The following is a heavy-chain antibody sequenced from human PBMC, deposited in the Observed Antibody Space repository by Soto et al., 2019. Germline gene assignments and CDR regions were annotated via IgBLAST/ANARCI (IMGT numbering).Heavy chain of an antibody. CDR3: ARGGSYGGNSEGEIDY. CDR2: IYSGGST. V-gene: IGHV3-66*01. Sequence: EVQLVESGGGLVQPGGSLRLSCAASGFTVSSNYMSWVRQAPGKGLEWVSVIYSGGSTYYTDSVKGRFTISRDNSKNTLYLQMNSLRAEDTAVYYCARGGSYGGNSEGEIDYWGQGTLVTVSS. CDR1: GFTVSSNY. J-gene: IGHJ4*02. D-gene: IGHD4-17*01.